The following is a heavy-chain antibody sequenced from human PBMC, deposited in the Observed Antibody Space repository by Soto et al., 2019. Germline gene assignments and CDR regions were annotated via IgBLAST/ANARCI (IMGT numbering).Heavy chain of an antibody. CDR2: ISSGHNTI. J-gene: IGHJ2*01. CDR1: GFTFSDYY. Sequence: QVQLVESGGGLVKPGGSLRLSCAASGFTFSDYYMSWIRQAPGKGLEWVSYISSGHNTIYYADSVKGRFTISRDNAXNALYLQMGSLRAEDTAVYYCARVALGGYVWNFDLWGRGTLVAVSS. D-gene: IGHD3-16*01. CDR3: ARVALGGYVWNFDL. V-gene: IGHV3-11*01.